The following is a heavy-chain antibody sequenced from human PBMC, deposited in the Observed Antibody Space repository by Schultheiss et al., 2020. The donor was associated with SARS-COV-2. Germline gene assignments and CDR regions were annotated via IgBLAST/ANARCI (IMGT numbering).Heavy chain of an antibody. CDR3: ARSLYGSGSYYAY. J-gene: IGHJ4*02. CDR2: IYSGGST. CDR1: GFTFSNAW. D-gene: IGHD3-10*01. Sequence: GESLKISCAASGFTFSNAWMSWVRQAPGKGLEWVSVIYSGGSTYYADSVKGRFTISRDNSKNTLYLQMNSLRAEDTAVYYCARSLYGSGSYYAYWGQGTLVTVSS. V-gene: IGHV3-66*02.